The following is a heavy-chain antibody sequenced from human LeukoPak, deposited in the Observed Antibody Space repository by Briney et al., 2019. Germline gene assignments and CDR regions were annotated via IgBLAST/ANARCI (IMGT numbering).Heavy chain of an antibody. Sequence: ASVKVSCKASGYTFTSYGISWVRQAPGQGLEWMGWISAYNGNTNYAQKLQGRVTMTTDTSTSTAYMELRSLRSDNTAVYYCAREGSAAGTPEFDYWGQGTLVTVSS. D-gene: IGHD6-13*01. CDR2: ISAYNGNT. CDR3: AREGSAAGTPEFDY. CDR1: GYTFTSYG. V-gene: IGHV1-18*04. J-gene: IGHJ4*02.